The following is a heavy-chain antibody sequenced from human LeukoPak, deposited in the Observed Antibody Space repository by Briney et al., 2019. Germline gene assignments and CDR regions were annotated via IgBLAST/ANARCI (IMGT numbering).Heavy chain of an antibody. CDR3: ARWRGRGWFDP. CDR2: INHGGGS. J-gene: IGHJ5*02. Sequence: SETLSLTCTVSGGSISSYYWSWIRQPPGKGLEWIGEINHGGGSNFNPSLKSRVTMSLGTSDNQFFLNLTSVTAADTAMYFCARWRGRGWFDPWGQGTLVTVSS. CDR1: GGSISSYY. V-gene: IGHV4-34*10.